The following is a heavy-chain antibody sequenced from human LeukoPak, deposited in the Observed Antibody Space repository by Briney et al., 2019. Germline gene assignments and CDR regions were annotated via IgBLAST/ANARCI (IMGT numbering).Heavy chain of an antibody. CDR3: ARVVVAAATCYGMDV. J-gene: IGHJ6*02. CDR1: GGSISSYY. D-gene: IGHD2-15*01. V-gene: IGHV4-59*01. Sequence: SETLSLTCTVSGGSISSYYWSWIRQPPGKGLEWIGYIYYSGSTNYNPSLRSRVTISVDTSKNQFSLKLSSVTAADTAVYYCARVVVAAATCYGMDVWGQGTTVTVSS. CDR2: IYYSGST.